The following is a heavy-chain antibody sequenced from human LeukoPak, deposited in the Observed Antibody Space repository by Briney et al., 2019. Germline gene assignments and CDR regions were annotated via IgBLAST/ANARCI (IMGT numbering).Heavy chain of an antibody. V-gene: IGHV1-69*06. CDR2: IIPIFGTA. Sequence: ASVKVSCKASGYTFTGYYMNWVRQAPGQGLEWMGGIIPIFGTANYAQKFQGRVTITADKSTSTAYMELSSLRSEDTAVYYCASYTVGARGDWFDPWGQGTLVTVSS. CDR3: ASYTVGARGDWFDP. CDR1: GYTFTGYY. J-gene: IGHJ5*02. D-gene: IGHD1-26*01.